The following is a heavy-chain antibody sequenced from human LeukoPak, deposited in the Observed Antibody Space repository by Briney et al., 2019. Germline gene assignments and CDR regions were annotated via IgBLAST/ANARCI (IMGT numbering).Heavy chain of an antibody. J-gene: IGHJ4*02. CDR1: GGSISSGDYY. Sequence: PSETLSLTRTVSGGSISSGDYYWSWIRQPPGKGLEWIGYIYYSGSTYYNPSLKSRVTISVDTSKNQFSLKLSSVTAADTAVYYCARVKGRRYYDSSGYYFDYWGQGTLVTVSS. CDR3: ARVKGRRYYDSSGYYFDY. V-gene: IGHV4-30-4*01. CDR2: IYYSGST. D-gene: IGHD3-22*01.